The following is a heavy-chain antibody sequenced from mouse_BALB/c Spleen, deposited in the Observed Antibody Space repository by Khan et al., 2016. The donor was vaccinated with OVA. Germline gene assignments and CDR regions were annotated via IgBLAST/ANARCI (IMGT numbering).Heavy chain of an antibody. D-gene: IGHD4-1*01. Sequence: EVQLVESGPGLVKPSQSLSLTCTVTGYSITSDYAWNWIRQFPGNKLEWMGYISYSGNTKYNPSLKSRISVTRATSKNQFFLQLNSVTTEDTATYYCARMSGGDFDFWGQGTTLTVSS. J-gene: IGHJ2*01. V-gene: IGHV3-2*02. CDR2: ISYSGNT. CDR1: GYSITSDYA. CDR3: ARMSGGDFDF.